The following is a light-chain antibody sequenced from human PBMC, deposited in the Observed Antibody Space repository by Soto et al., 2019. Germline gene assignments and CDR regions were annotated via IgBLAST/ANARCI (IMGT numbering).Light chain of an antibody. CDR3: SSYAGSNNVV. Sequence: QLVLTQPPSASGSPGQSVTISCTGTSSDVGGYNYVSWYQQHPGKAPKLMIYEVSKRPSGVPDRFSGSKSGNTASLTVSGLQAEDEAVYYCSSYAGSNNVVFGGGTKVTVL. CDR2: EVS. V-gene: IGLV2-8*01. CDR1: SSDVGGYNY. J-gene: IGLJ2*01.